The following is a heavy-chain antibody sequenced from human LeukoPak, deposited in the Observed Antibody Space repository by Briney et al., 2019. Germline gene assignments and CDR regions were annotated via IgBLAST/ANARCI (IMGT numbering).Heavy chain of an antibody. J-gene: IGHJ3*02. Sequence: PSQTLSLTCTVSGGSISSGSYYWSWIRQPAGKGLEWIGRIYTSGSTNYNPSLKSRVTISVDTSKNQFSLKLSSVTAADTAVYYCARHPSYYYDSSGYGPRPRDAFDIWGQGTMVTVSS. V-gene: IGHV4-61*02. CDR1: GGSISSGSYY. D-gene: IGHD3-22*01. CDR2: IYTSGST. CDR3: ARHPSYYYDSSGYGPRPRDAFDI.